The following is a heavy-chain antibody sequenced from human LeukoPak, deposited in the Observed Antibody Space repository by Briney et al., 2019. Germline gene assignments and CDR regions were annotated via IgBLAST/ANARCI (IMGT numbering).Heavy chain of an antibody. CDR2: ISYDGSNK. J-gene: IGHJ4*02. V-gene: IGHV3-30-3*01. CDR3: ARNWGFDY. D-gene: IGHD7-27*01. Sequence: GGSLRLSCAASGFTFSSYAMHWVRQAPGKGLEWVAVISYDGSNKYYADSVKGRFTISRDNSKNTLYPQMNSLRAEDTAVYYCARNWGFDYWGQGTLVTVSS. CDR1: GFTFSSYA.